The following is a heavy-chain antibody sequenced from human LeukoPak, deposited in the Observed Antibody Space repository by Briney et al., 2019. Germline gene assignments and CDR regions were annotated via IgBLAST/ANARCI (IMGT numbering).Heavy chain of an antibody. CDR2: IWYDGNNK. D-gene: IGHD1-1*01. CDR1: GFTLASYG. V-gene: IGHV3-33*01. Sequence: PGGSLRLSCAASGFTLASYGVHWVRQAPGKGLEWVAVIWYDGNNKFYADSVKGRFTISRDNSKNTLYLQMNSLRAEDTAVYYCARDAATGKAWSDYWGQGTLVTVSS. J-gene: IGHJ4*02. CDR3: ARDAATGKAWSDY.